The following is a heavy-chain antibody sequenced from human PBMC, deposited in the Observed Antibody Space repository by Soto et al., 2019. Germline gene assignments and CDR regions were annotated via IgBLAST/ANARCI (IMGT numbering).Heavy chain of an antibody. CDR3: ARDSPLVYCSGGSCYNWFDP. V-gene: IGHV1-18*01. Sequence: GASVKVSCKASGYTFTSYGISWVRQAPGQGLEWMGWISAYNGNTNYAQKLQGRVTMTTDTSTSTAYMELRSLRSDDTAVYYCARDSPLVYCSGGSCYNWFDPWGQGTLVTVSS. CDR2: ISAYNGNT. D-gene: IGHD2-15*01. J-gene: IGHJ5*02. CDR1: GYTFTSYG.